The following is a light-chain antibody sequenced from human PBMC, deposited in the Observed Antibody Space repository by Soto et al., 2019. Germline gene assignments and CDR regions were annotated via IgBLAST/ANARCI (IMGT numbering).Light chain of an antibody. Sequence: IQMTQSPSTLSASVGDTVSVTCRAIQSVIGWLAWYQQKPGEAPKLLIYDASALPRGVPSRFSGSGSGTKFTLTIASLQPDDFATYYCQQYETFSGTFGPGTKVDIK. CDR3: QQYETFSGT. CDR1: QSVIGW. CDR2: DAS. J-gene: IGKJ1*01. V-gene: IGKV1-5*01.